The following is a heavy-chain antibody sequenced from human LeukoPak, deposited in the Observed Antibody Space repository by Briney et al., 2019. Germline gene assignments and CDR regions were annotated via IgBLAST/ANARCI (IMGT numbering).Heavy chain of an antibody. V-gene: IGHV1-2*02. CDR3: ARDRGSSSDWFDP. CDR1: GYTFTGYY. CDR2: INPNSGGT. Sequence: ASVKVSCKASGYTFTGYYMHWVRQAPGQGLEWMGWINPNSGGTNYAQKFQGRVTMTRDTSISTAYMELSRLRSDDTAVYYCARDRGSSSDWFDPWGQGTLVTVSS. D-gene: IGHD6-6*01. J-gene: IGHJ5*02.